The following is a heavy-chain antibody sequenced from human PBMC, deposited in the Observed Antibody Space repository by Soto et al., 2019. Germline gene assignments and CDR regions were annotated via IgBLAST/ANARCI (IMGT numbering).Heavy chain of an antibody. V-gene: IGHV5-10-1*01. CDR3: ARRGYYFWSGLDV. J-gene: IGHJ6*02. D-gene: IGHD3-3*01. Sequence: GESLKISCKGSGYNFTSYWIIWVRQMPGTGLEWMVNIDPTDSFTNYSPSFQGHVPISTDKSMSTACLQWGTLKASDTAMYYCARRGYYFWSGLDVWGQGTTVTVSS. CDR2: IDPTDSFT. CDR1: GYNFTSYW.